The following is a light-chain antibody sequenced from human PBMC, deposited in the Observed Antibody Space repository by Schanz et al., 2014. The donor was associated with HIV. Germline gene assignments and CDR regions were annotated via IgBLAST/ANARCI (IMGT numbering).Light chain of an antibody. CDR3: CSYAGRTTFLYV. J-gene: IGLJ1*01. CDR2: DVN. Sequence: QSVLTQPASVSGSPGQSITISCTGTSSDVGGYNFVSWYQQLPGEAPRLMVYDVNYRPSGVPDRFSGSKSGNTASLTVSGLQAEDEADYYCCSYAGRTTFLYVFGTGTKLTVL. V-gene: IGLV2-14*03. CDR1: SSDVGGYNF.